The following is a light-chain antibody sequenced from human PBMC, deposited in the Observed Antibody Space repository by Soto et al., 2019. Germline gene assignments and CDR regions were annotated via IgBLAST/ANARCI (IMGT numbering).Light chain of an antibody. V-gene: IGLV8-61*01. CDR2: NTN. CDR3: VLFMGSGIWV. J-gene: IGLJ3*02. Sequence: QTVVTQEPSFSVSPGGTVTLTCGLSSGSVSTSYYPSWYQQTPGQAPRTLIYNTNTRSSGVPDRFSGSILGNKAALTITGAKADDKCDYYCVLFMGSGIWVFGGGTKLTVL. CDR1: SGSVSTSYY.